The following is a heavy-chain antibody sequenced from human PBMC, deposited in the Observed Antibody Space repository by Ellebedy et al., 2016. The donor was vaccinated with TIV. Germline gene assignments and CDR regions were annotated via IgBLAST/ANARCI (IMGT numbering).Heavy chain of an antibody. V-gene: IGHV3-48*03. D-gene: IGHD3-9*01. CDR2: ISSSGSTI. CDR3: AREQPHYDILTGPENDAFDI. CDR1: GFTFSSYE. J-gene: IGHJ3*02. Sequence: PGGSLRLSCAASGFTFSSYEMNWVRQAPGKGLEWVSYISSSGSTIYYADSVKGRFTISRDNAKNSLYLQMNSLRAEDTAVYYCAREQPHYDILTGPENDAFDIWGQGTMVTVSS.